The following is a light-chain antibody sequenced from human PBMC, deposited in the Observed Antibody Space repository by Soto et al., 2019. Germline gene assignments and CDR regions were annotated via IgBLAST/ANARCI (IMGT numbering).Light chain of an antibody. J-gene: IGKJ1*01. CDR2: DAS. Sequence: EIVLTQSPATLSLSPGERVTLSCRASQSLSSFLAWYQQKPGQAPMLLIYDASNRATGIPARFTGSGSGTDFTLTISSLEPEDSAVYYCQQYKEWPPFTFGQGTKVDNK. V-gene: IGKV3-11*01. CDR1: QSLSSF. CDR3: QQYKEWPPFT.